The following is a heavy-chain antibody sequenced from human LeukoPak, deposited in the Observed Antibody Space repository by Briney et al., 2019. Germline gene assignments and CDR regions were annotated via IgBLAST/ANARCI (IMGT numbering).Heavy chain of an antibody. CDR3: VKGRRKSGYDD. Sequence: PGRSLRLSCAASGFILSTYVMNWVRQAPGKGLEWVAVIAYGGSTNYYADSVKGRFTISRDNSMNTLYLQMNSLRVEDTAIYYCVKGRRKSGYDDWGQGGLVTVCS. J-gene: IGHJ4*02. V-gene: IGHV3-30*18. CDR2: IAYGGSTN. D-gene: IGHD5-12*01. CDR1: GFILSTYV.